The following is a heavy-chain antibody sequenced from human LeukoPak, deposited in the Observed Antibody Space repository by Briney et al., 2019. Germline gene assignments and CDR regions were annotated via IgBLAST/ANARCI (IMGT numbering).Heavy chain of an antibody. CDR1: GFTFSSYW. V-gene: IGHV3-74*01. D-gene: IGHD5-18*01. Sequence: GGPLRLSCAASGFTFSSYWVHWVRQAPGKGLVWVSRINSDGSSTSHADSVKGRFTISRDNAKNTLYLQMNSLRAEDTAVYYCARERIQLWYTPSADWGQGTLVTVSS. CDR3: ARERIQLWYTPSAD. J-gene: IGHJ4*02. CDR2: INSDGSST.